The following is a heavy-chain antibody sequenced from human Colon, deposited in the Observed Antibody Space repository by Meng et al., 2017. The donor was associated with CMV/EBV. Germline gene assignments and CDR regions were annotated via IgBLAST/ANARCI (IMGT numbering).Heavy chain of an antibody. J-gene: IGHJ5*02. Sequence: GGSLRLSCAASGFSLNNYEMNWVRQAPGKGPEWIAYISRSATVTYYADSMEGRFTISRDTAKNSLFLQMKNLRAEDTGLYYCARNPRSYASGWFDPWGQGTLVTVSS. D-gene: IGHD3-16*01. CDR3: ARNPRSYASGWFDP. CDR2: ISRSATVT. V-gene: IGHV3-48*03. CDR1: GFSLNNYE.